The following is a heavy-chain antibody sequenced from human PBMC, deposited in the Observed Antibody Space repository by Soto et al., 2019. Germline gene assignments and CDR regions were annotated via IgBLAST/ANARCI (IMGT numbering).Heavy chain of an antibody. V-gene: IGHV4-31*03. Sequence: QVQLQESGPGLVKPSQTLSLTSTVSGGSISSGGYYWSWSRQHPGKGLEWIGYIYYSGSTYYNPSLKSRVTISVDTSKNQFSLKLSSVTAADTAVYYCAIGEFGYYYYGMDVWGQGTTVTVSS. CDR1: GGSISSGGYY. CDR3: AIGEFGYYYYGMDV. J-gene: IGHJ6*02. CDR2: IYYSGST. D-gene: IGHD3-10*01.